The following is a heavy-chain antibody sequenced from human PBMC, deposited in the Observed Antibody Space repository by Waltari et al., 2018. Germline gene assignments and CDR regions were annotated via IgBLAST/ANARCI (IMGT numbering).Heavy chain of an antibody. CDR2: ISYDGSNK. V-gene: IGHV3-30*03. CDR3: ARSAASLTYYYYMDV. CDR1: GFTFSSYG. Sequence: QVQLVESGGGVVQPGRSLRLSCAASGFTFSSYGMHWVRQAPGKGLEWVAVISYDGSNKYYADSVKGRFTISRDNSKNTLYLQMNSLRAEDTAVYYCARSAASLTYYYYMDVWGKGTTVTISS. J-gene: IGHJ6*03.